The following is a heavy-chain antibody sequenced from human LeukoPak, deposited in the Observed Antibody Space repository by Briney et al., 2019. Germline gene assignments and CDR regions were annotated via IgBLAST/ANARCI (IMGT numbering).Heavy chain of an antibody. J-gene: IGHJ2*01. CDR2: IYTSGST. V-gene: IGHV4-4*07. CDR1: GGSISSYY. D-gene: IGHD6-19*01. CDR3: ARDKGIAVAKAYWYFDL. Sequence: PSETLSLTCTVSGGSISSYYWSWIRQPAGKGLEWIGRIYTSGSTNYNPSLKSRVTMSVDTSKNQFSLKLSSVTAADTAVYYCARDKGIAVAKAYWYFDLWGRGTLVTVSS.